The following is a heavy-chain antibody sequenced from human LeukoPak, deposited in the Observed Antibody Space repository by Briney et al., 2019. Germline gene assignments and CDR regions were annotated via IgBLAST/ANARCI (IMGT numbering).Heavy chain of an antibody. J-gene: IGHJ4*02. Sequence: PSETLSLTCSVYGGSFSGYFWTYIRQPPGKGLKWIGEINHRGSTSYNPSLKSRVTISRDTSKNQFSLRLTSVTAADTAVYYCARGSIYYGDSSAYFDYWGQGSLVTVSS. CDR3: ARGSIYYGDSSAYFDY. D-gene: IGHD3-22*01. CDR1: GGSFSGYF. V-gene: IGHV4-34*01. CDR2: INHRGST.